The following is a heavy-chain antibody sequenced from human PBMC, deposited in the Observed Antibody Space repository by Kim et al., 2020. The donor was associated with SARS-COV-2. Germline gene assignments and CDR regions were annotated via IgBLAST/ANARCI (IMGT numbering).Heavy chain of an antibody. J-gene: IGHJ6*02. CDR2: ISWNSGSI. Sequence: GGSLRLSCAASGFTFDDYAMHWVRQAPGKGLEWVSGISWNSGSIGYEDSVKGRFTISRDNAKNSLYLQMNSLRAEDTALYYCAKDIGSGWYLLGSYYYYYCMDVWGQGTTVTVSS. CDR3: AKDIGSGWYLLGSYYYYYCMDV. CDR1: GFTFDDYA. V-gene: IGHV3-9*01. D-gene: IGHD6-19*01.